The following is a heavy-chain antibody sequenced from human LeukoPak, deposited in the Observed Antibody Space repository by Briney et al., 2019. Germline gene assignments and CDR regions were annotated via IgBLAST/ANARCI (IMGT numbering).Heavy chain of an antibody. CDR2: IKSKTDGGTT. Sequence: GGSLRLSCAASGFTFSNVWMNWVRQAPGKGLEWVGRIKSKTDGGTTNYAAPVKGRFTISRDDSKNTLYLQMNSLKTEDTAVYYCTTAVVRGLNAFDIWGRGTMVTVSS. V-gene: IGHV3-15*01. J-gene: IGHJ3*02. D-gene: IGHD3-10*01. CDR1: GFTFSNVW. CDR3: TTAVVRGLNAFDI.